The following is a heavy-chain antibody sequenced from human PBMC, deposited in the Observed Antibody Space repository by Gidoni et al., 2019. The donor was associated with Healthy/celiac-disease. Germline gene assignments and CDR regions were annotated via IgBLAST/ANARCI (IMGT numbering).Heavy chain of an antibody. CDR2: INWSGGST. D-gene: IGHD3-22*01. J-gene: IGHJ6*03. Sequence: EVQLVESGGGVVRPGGSLRLPCAASGFTCDDYGRSWVRHAPGKGLEWVSGINWSGGSTGYADSVKGRFTISRDNAKNFLYLQMNSLRAEDTALYYCVRGYDSSGYDLYYYYYYMDVWGKGTTVTVSS. CDR3: VRGYDSSGYDLYYYYYYMDV. CDR1: GFTCDDYG. V-gene: IGHV3-20*04.